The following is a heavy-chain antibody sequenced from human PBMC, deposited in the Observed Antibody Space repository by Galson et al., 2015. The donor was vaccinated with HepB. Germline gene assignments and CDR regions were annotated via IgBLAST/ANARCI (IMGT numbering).Heavy chain of an antibody. V-gene: IGHV3-74*01. CDR3: ARDKGRTYYDFWSAGPTGAFDI. CDR2: INSDGSST. D-gene: IGHD3-3*01. Sequence: SLRLSCAASGFTFSSYWMYWVRQAPGKGLVWVSRINSDGSSTSYADSVKGRFTISRDNAKNTLYLQMNSLRAEDTAVYYCARDKGRTYYDFWSAGPTGAFDIWGHGTMVTVSS. CDR1: GFTFSSYW. J-gene: IGHJ3*02.